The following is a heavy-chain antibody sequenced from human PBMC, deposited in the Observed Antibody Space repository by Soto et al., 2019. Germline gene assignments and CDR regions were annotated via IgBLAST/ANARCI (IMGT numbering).Heavy chain of an antibody. CDR1: GYTFTSYG. CDR2: ISAYNGNT. D-gene: IGHD2-2*01. Sequence: ASVKVSCKASGYTFTSYGISWVRQAPGQGLEWMGWISAYNGNTNYAQKLQGRVTMTTDTSTSTAYMELRSLRSDDTAVYYCARGYCISTSCSGLYYYGMDVWGQGTTVTVS. J-gene: IGHJ6*02. V-gene: IGHV1-18*01. CDR3: ARGYCISTSCSGLYYYGMDV.